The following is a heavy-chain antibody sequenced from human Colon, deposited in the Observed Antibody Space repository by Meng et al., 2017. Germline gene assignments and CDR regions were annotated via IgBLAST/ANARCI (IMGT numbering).Heavy chain of an antibody. Sequence: QWQIKSWGAGLLNPSETLSPTCAVYGGSFSGYNWSWIRQPPGKGLEWIGEINHSGSTNYNPSLKSRVTISVDTSKNQFSLKLSSVTAADTAVYYCARGRYRYSGSYSKGAEYFQHWGQGTLVTVSS. J-gene: IGHJ1*01. CDR3: ARGRYRYSGSYSKGAEYFQH. V-gene: IGHV4-34*01. D-gene: IGHD1-26*01. CDR2: INHSGST. CDR1: GGSFSGYN.